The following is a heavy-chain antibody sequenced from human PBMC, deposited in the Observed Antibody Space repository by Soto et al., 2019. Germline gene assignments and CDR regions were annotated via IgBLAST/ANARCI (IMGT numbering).Heavy chain of an antibody. CDR3: AGQVDTTYTYNY. Sequence: QVQLQESGPGLVKPSGTLSLTCAVSGGSISSNNWWSWVRQPPGKGLEWIGEIYHGGSTNYNPSLKGRVTMSVDKPQSQFSLNLGSLTAADTAVYYCAGQVDTTYTYNYWGQGTLVTVSS. D-gene: IGHD5-18*01. CDR1: GGSISSNNW. CDR2: IYHGGST. J-gene: IGHJ4*02. V-gene: IGHV4-4*02.